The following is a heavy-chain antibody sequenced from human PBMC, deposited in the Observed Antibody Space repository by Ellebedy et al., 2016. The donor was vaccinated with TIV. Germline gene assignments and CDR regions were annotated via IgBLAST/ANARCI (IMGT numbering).Heavy chain of an antibody. Sequence: GGSLRLXCAASGFTFSSYWMSWVRQAPGKGLEWVANIKQDGSEKYYVDSVKGRFTISRDNAKNSLYLQMNSLRAEDTAVYYCARNQLLYPPRIAARRDPFDYWGQGTLVTVSS. CDR3: ARNQLLYPPRIAARRDPFDY. J-gene: IGHJ4*02. V-gene: IGHV3-7*03. D-gene: IGHD2-2*02. CDR1: GFTFSSYW. CDR2: IKQDGSEK.